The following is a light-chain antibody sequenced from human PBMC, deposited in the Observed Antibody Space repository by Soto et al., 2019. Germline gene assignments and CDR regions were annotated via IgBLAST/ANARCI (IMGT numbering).Light chain of an antibody. CDR3: CSYAGSSTYLV. CDR2: EVS. Sequence: QSALTQPASVSGSPGQSITISCTGTSSDVGSYNIVSWYQHHPGKAPKLMIYEVSKRPSGVSNRFSGSKSGNTASLTISWLQAEDEADYYCCSYAGSSTYLVFGGGTKVTVL. J-gene: IGLJ2*01. CDR1: SSDVGSYNI. V-gene: IGLV2-23*02.